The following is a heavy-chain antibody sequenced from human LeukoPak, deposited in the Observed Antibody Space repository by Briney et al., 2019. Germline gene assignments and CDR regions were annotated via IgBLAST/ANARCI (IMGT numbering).Heavy chain of an antibody. CDR3: ARDRGSGWFVY. Sequence: ASMKVSCKASGYTFTSYDINWVRQTSGQGLEWMGWMNPNSGNTGYAQKFQGRVTMTRNTSTSTAYMELRSLRSDDMAVYYCARDRGSGWFVYWGQGTLATVSS. CDR1: GYTFTSYD. D-gene: IGHD6-19*01. J-gene: IGHJ4*02. V-gene: IGHV1-8*01. CDR2: MNPNSGNT.